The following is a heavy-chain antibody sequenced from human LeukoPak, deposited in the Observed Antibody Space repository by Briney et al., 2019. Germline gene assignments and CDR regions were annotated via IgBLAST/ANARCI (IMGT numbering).Heavy chain of an antibody. CDR1: GFTVSSNY. J-gene: IGHJ4*02. V-gene: IGHV3-66*01. CDR2: IYSGGST. CDR3: TTAYYYSSGSYYGVDY. D-gene: IGHD3-10*01. Sequence: PGGSLRLSCAASGFTVSSNYMSWVRQAPGKGLEWVSVIYSGGSTYYADSVKGRFAISRDNSKNTLYLQMNSLRAEDTAVYYCTTAYYYSSGSYYGVDYWGQGTLVTVSS.